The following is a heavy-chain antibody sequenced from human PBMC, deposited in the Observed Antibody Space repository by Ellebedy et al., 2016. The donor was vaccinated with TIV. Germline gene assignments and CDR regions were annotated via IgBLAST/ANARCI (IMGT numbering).Heavy chain of an antibody. Sequence: GESLKISXAASGFTFSNAWMSWVRQAPGKGLEWVGRLKSKTDGGTTDYAAPVKGRFTILRDDSKNMLYLQLNSLKTEDTAAYYCLYGDYRWGQGTLVTVSS. D-gene: IGHD4-17*01. J-gene: IGHJ5*02. CDR2: LKSKTDGGTT. V-gene: IGHV3-15*01. CDR3: LYGDYR. CDR1: GFTFSNAW.